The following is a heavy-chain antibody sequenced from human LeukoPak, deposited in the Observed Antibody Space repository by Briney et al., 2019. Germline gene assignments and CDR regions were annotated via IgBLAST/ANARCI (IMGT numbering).Heavy chain of an antibody. CDR2: ISAYNGNT. CDR3: AASTYYYGSGSSNWFDP. D-gene: IGHD3-10*01. V-gene: IGHV1-18*01. Sequence: ASVKVSCKASGYTFTSYVISWVRQAPGQGLEWMGWISAYNGNTNYAQKLQGRVTMTTDTSTSTAYMELRSLRSDDTAVYYCAASTYYYGSGSSNWFDPWGQGTLVTVSS. J-gene: IGHJ5*02. CDR1: GYTFTSYV.